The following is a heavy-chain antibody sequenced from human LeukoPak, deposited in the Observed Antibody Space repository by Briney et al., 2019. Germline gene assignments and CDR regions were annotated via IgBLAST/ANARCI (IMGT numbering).Heavy chain of an antibody. D-gene: IGHD6-13*01. Sequence: PGGSLRLSCAASGFTFSSYEMNWVRQAPGKGLEGVSYIRRSGSTIYYADSVKGRFTISRDNGKNSLYLQMNSLRVEDTAVYYCARDSGYSSSWRFDYWGQGTPVTVSS. CDR1: GFTFSSYE. V-gene: IGHV3-48*03. CDR2: IRRSGSTI. CDR3: ARDSGYSSSWRFDY. J-gene: IGHJ4*02.